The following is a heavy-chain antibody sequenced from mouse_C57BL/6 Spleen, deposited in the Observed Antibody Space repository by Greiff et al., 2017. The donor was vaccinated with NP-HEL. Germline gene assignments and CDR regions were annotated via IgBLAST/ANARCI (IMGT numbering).Heavy chain of an antibody. D-gene: IGHD3-2*02. Sequence: QVQLQQSGPELVKPGASVKMSCKASGYTFTSYWITWVKQRPGQGLEWIGEIYPGSGSTNYNEKFKSKATLTVDTSSSTAYMQLSSLTSEDSAVYYCAREGLRLPFYFDYWGQGTTLTVSS. CDR1: GYTFTSYW. CDR3: AREGLRLPFYFDY. J-gene: IGHJ2*01. CDR2: IYPGSGST. V-gene: IGHV1-55*01.